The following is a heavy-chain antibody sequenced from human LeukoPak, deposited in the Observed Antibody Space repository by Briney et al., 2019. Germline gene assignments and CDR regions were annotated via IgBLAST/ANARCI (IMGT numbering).Heavy chain of an antibody. CDR1: GYTFTGYY. D-gene: IGHD2-2*01. J-gene: IGHJ4*02. Sequence: SVKVSCKASGYTFTGYYMHWVRQAPGQGLEWMGWINPNSGGTNYAQKFQGRVTMTRDTSISTAYMELSRLRSDDTAVYYCARDSGDIVVVPAARDFDYWGQGTLVTVSS. CDR3: ARDSGDIVVVPAARDFDY. V-gene: IGHV1-2*02. CDR2: INPNSGGT.